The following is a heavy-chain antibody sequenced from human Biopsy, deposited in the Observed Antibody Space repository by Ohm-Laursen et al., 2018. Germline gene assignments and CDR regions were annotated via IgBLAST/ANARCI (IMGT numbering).Heavy chain of an antibody. CDR3: ARGVPHYDGSGFPLAGYWYFDL. V-gene: IGHV4-31*01. J-gene: IGHJ2*01. D-gene: IGHD3-22*01. CDR2: LSYSGTT. CDR1: GGSIGGGEYY. Sequence: SETLSLTCTVSGGSIGGGEYYWNWIRQHPGKGLEWIGLLSYSGTTFYNPSLESLLTISIDTSKNHFSLNLRSVTAADTAVYYCARGVPHYDGSGFPLAGYWYFDLWGRGTLVTVSS.